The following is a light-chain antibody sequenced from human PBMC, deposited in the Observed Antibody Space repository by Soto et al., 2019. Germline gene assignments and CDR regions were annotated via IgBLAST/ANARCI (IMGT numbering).Light chain of an antibody. J-gene: IGKJ2*01. Sequence: EIVLTQSPATLSVSPGERATLSCRASQSVSSNLAWYQQKPGQAPRLLIYGASTRATGIPARFSGSGSGTEFTLTISSLQPEDFAVYYCQQYGNWPHTFGQGTKLEIK. CDR1: QSVSSN. V-gene: IGKV3-15*01. CDR2: GAS. CDR3: QQYGNWPHT.